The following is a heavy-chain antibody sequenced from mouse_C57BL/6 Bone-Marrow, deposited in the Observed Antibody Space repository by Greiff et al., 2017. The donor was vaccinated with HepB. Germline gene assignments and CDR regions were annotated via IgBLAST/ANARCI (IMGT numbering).Heavy chain of an antibody. CDR2: IDPANGNT. J-gene: IGHJ4*01. CDR3: ASSGLINVSPYYAMDY. CDR1: GFNIKNTY. V-gene: IGHV14-3*01. Sequence: VQLKQSVAELVRPGASVKLSCTASGFNIKNTYMHWVKQRPEQGLEWIGRIDPANGNTKYDPKFQGKATITADTSSNTAYLQLSSLTSEDTAIYSSASSGLINVSPYYAMDYWGKGTSVTVSS. D-gene: IGHD1-1*01.